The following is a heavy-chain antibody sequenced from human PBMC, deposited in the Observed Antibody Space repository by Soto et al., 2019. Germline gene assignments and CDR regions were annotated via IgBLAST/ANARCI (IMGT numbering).Heavy chain of an antibody. CDR1: GYTFTSYY. CDR3: ARDNNGYSSGWYTFDI. Sequence: QVQLVQSGAEVKKPGASVKVSCKASGYTFTSYYMHWVRQAPGQGLEWMGIINPSGGSTSYAQKLHGRVTVTRDTSTSTGYMELSSLRSEDTAVYYCARDNNGYSSGWYTFDIWGQGTMVTVSS. J-gene: IGHJ3*02. D-gene: IGHD6-19*01. V-gene: IGHV1-46*01. CDR2: INPSGGST.